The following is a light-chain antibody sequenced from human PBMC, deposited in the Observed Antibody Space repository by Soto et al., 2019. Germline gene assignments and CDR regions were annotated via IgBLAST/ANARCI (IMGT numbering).Light chain of an antibody. Sequence: QSVLTQSLSASASLGASVKLTCTLSSGHSSYAIAWHQQQPEKGPRYLMKLNSDGSHSKGDGIPDRFSGSSSGAERYLTISSLQSEDEADYYCQTWGTGTWVFGGGTKLTVL. J-gene: IGLJ3*02. V-gene: IGLV4-69*01. CDR3: QTWGTGTWV. CDR2: LNSDGSH. CDR1: SGHSSYA.